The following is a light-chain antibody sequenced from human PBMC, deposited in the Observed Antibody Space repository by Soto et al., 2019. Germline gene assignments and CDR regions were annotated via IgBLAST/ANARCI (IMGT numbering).Light chain of an antibody. V-gene: IGLV1-47*01. CDR1: SSNIGSNY. CDR2: RNN. CDR3: AAWDDSLSGPV. J-gene: IGLJ3*02. Sequence: QAVVTQPPSASGTPGQRVTISCSGSSSNIGSNYVYWYQQLPGTAPKLLIYRNNQPPSGVPDRFSGSKSGTSASLAISGLRSEDEADYYCAAWDDSLSGPVFGGGTKLTVL.